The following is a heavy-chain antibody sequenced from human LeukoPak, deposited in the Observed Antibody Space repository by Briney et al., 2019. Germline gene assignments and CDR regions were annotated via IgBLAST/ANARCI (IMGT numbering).Heavy chain of an antibody. CDR3: ARDLSEAAAGTNY. CDR1: GFTFSSYE. Sequence: GRSLRLSCAASGFTFSSYEMNWVRQAPGKGLEWVSYISSSGSTIYYADSVKGRFTIPRDNAKNSLYLQMNSLKAEDTAVYYCARDLSEAAAGTNYWGQGTLVTVSS. V-gene: IGHV3-48*03. D-gene: IGHD6-13*01. J-gene: IGHJ4*02. CDR2: ISSSGSTI.